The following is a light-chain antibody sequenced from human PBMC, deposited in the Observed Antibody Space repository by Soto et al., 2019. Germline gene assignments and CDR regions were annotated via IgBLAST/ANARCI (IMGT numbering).Light chain of an antibody. CDR3: QQRSTPLT. Sequence: EIVLTQSPATLSLSPGERATLSCRASQSVSSYLAWYQQKPGQAPRLLIYDASSRATGIPARVSGSGSGTDFTLTISSLEPEDFAVYYCQQRSTPLTFGGGTKVEIK. J-gene: IGKJ4*01. CDR1: QSVSSY. CDR2: DAS. V-gene: IGKV3-11*01.